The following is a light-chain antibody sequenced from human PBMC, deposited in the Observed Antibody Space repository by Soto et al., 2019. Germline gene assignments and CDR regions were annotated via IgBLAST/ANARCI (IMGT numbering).Light chain of an antibody. CDR1: QSISSY. CDR3: QQRSSWPLT. V-gene: IGKV3-11*01. J-gene: IGKJ4*01. CDR2: DAS. Sequence: EIVLTQSPATLSLSPGEGATLSCRASQSISSYLAWYQQKPGQAPRLLIYDASNRATGIPARFSGSGSGTDFTLTIISLEPEDFAVYYCQQRSSWPLTFGGGTKVEIK.